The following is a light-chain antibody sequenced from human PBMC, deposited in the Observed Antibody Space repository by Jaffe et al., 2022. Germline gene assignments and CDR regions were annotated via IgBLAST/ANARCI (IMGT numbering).Light chain of an antibody. CDR2: WAS. CDR3: QQYYSTPPT. CDR1: QSVLYSSNNKNY. J-gene: IGKJ3*01. Sequence: DIVMTQSPDSLAVSLGERATINCKSSQSVLYSSNNKNYLAWYQQKPGQPPTVLIYWASTRESGVPDRFSGSGSGTDFTLTISSLQAEDVAVYYCQQYYSTPPTFGPGTKVDLE. V-gene: IGKV4-1*01.